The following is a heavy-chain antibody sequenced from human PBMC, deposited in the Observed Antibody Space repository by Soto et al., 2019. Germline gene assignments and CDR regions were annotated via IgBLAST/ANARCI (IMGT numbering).Heavy chain of an antibody. J-gene: IGHJ6*02. Sequence: ASVKVSCKASGGTFSSYAISWVRQAPGQGLEWMGGIIPIFGTANYAQKFQGRVTITADESTSTAYMELSSLRSEDTAVYYCARREGYYYGMDVWGQGTTVTVSS. CDR2: IIPIFGTA. V-gene: IGHV1-69*13. CDR1: GGTFSSYA. D-gene: IGHD1-26*01. CDR3: ARREGYYYGMDV.